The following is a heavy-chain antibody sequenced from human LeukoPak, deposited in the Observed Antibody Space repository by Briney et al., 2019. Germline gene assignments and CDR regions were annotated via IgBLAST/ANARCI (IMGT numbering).Heavy chain of an antibody. D-gene: IGHD4-17*01. Sequence: PSETLSLTCTVSGGSISSYYWSWIRQPPGKGLEWIGYIYYSGSTNYSPSLKSRVTISVDTSKNQFSLKLSSVTAADTAVYYCARPYDYGVHDAFDIWGQGTMVTVSS. J-gene: IGHJ3*02. CDR2: IYYSGST. CDR1: GGSISSYY. V-gene: IGHV4-59*01. CDR3: ARPYDYGVHDAFDI.